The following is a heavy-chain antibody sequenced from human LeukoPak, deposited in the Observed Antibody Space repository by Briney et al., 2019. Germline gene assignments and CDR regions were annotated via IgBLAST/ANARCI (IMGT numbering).Heavy chain of an antibody. CDR3: ARGGLVSYDILTGYYFDY. V-gene: IGHV4-34*01. J-gene: IGHJ4*02. Sequence: SETLSLTCAVYGGSFSGYYWSWIRQPPGKGLEWIGEINHSGSTNYNPSLKSRVTISVDTSKNQFSLKLSPVTAADTAVYYCARGGLVSYDILTGYYFDYWGQGTLVTVSS. CDR1: GGSFSGYY. D-gene: IGHD3-9*01. CDR2: INHSGST.